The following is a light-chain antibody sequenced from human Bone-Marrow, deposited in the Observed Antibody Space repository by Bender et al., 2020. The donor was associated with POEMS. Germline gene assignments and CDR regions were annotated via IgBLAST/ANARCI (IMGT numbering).Light chain of an antibody. CDR1: KLGEKY. Sequence: SYELTQPPSVSVSPGQTASITCSGDKLGEKYVSWYQQKPGQSPVAVIYEDTKRPSGIPERFSGSNSGNTGTLTISGTQAMDEADYHCQAWDSTSAAFGGGTKLTVL. J-gene: IGLJ2*01. V-gene: IGLV3-1*01. CDR2: EDT. CDR3: QAWDSTSAA.